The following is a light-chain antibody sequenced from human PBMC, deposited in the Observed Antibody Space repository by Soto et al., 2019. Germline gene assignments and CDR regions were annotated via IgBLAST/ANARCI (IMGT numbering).Light chain of an antibody. Sequence: QSALTQPPSASGSPGQSVTISCTGTSSDVGAYDYVCWYQQHPGKAPKLMIYEVNKRPSGVPDRFSGSKSGNTASLTVSGLQAGDEADYYCQSYDSSLRGSVFGGGTQLTVL. V-gene: IGLV2-8*01. CDR3: QSYDSSLRGSV. CDR2: EVN. CDR1: SSDVGAYDY. J-gene: IGLJ3*02.